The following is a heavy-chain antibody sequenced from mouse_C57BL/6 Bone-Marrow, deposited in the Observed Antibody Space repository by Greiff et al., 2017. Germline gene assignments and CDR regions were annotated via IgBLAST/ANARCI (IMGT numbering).Heavy chain of an antibody. CDR3: ARLGGYYGWFAF. J-gene: IGHJ3*01. V-gene: IGHV5-15*04. CDR1: GFTFSDYG. CDR2: ISNLAYSI. Sequence: EVQLVESGGGLVQPGGSLKLSCAASGFTFSDYGMAWVRQAPRKGPEWVAFISNLAYSIYYADTVTGRFTVSRENAKNTLYLKMRSLRSEDTAMYYCARLGGYYGWFAFWGQGTLVTVSA. D-gene: IGHD1-1*01.